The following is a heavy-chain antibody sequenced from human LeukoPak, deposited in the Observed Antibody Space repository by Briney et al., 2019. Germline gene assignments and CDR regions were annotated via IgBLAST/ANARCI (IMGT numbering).Heavy chain of an antibody. Sequence: GGSLRLSCAASGFTFSSYWMSWVRQAPGKGLEWVANIKQNGSEKYYVDSVKGRFTISRDNAKNSLCLQMNSLRAEDTAVYYCARATVTTSDAFDIWGQGTMVTVSS. V-gene: IGHV3-7*03. D-gene: IGHD4-17*01. CDR2: IKQNGSEK. CDR1: GFTFSSYW. CDR3: ARATVTTSDAFDI. J-gene: IGHJ3*02.